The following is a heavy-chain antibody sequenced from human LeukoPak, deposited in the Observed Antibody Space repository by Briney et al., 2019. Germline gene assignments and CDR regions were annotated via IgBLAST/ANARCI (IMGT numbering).Heavy chain of an antibody. Sequence: GGSLRLSCGASGFTFSSSAMHWVRQGPGKGLEWVAYIAHHGNNKYYADSVKGRFPISRDNSKGSLYLQMNSLRADDTAVYYCAKDGSWSCTDWGQGTLVRVSS. CDR3: AKDGSWSCTD. CDR2: IAHHGNNK. CDR1: GFTFSSSA. V-gene: IGHV3-30*02. D-gene: IGHD2-8*02. J-gene: IGHJ4*02.